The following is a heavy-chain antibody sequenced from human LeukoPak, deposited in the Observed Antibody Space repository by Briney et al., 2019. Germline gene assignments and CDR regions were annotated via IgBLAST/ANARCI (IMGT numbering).Heavy chain of an antibody. CDR3: AKAIVGATISYFDY. CDR1: GFTFSSYA. D-gene: IGHD1-26*01. CDR2: ISGSGGST. Sequence: GGSLRLSCAASGFTFSSYAMSWVRQAPGKGLEWVSAISGSGGSTYYADSVKGRFTISRDNPKNTLYLQMNSLRAEDTAVYYCAKAIVGATISYFDYWGQGTLVTVSP. V-gene: IGHV3-23*01. J-gene: IGHJ4*02.